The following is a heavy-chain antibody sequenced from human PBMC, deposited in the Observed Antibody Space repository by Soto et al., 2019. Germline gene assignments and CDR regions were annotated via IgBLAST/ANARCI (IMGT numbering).Heavy chain of an antibody. Sequence: QVQLQQWGAGLLKPSETLSLTCAVYGGSFSGYYWSWIRQPPGKGLEWIGEINHSGSTNYNPSLKSRVTISVDTSKNQFSLKLSSVTAADTAVYYCARRQPRRGQQLVRSNWFDPWGQGTLVTVSS. CDR3: ARRQPRRGQQLVRSNWFDP. D-gene: IGHD6-13*01. CDR1: GGSFSGYY. CDR2: INHSGST. J-gene: IGHJ5*02. V-gene: IGHV4-34*01.